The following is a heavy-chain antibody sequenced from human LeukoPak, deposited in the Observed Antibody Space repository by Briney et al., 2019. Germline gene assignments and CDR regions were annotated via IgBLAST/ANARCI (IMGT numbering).Heavy chain of an antibody. CDR2: IKEDGSEK. J-gene: IGHJ4*02. V-gene: IGHV3-7*03. D-gene: IGHD2-8*01. CDR1: GFTFTSYW. Sequence: PGGSLRLSCAASGFTFTSYWMNWVRQAPGKGLEWVANIKEDGSEKYYVDSVKGRFTISRDNAKNSVYLQMNSLRAEDTAVYYCAKDNGFWGQGTLVTVSS. CDR3: AKDNGF.